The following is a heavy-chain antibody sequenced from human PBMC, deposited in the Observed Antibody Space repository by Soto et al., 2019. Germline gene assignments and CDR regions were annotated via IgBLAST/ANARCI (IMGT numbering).Heavy chain of an antibody. J-gene: IGHJ6*02. CDR3: AGDGSGSYYYGMDV. Sequence: QVQLVESGGGLVKPGGSLRLSCAASGVTFSDYYMSWIRQAPGKGREWVSYISSSTGYTNYADSVKGRFTISRDNAKNSLFLQMNSLRGENTAIYYCAGDGSGSYYYGMDVWGQGTKVTVSS. D-gene: IGHD3-10*01. CDR2: ISSSTGYT. CDR1: GVTFSDYY. V-gene: IGHV3-11*05.